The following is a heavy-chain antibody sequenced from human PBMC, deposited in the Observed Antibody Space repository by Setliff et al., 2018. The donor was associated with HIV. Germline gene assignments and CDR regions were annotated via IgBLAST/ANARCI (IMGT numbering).Heavy chain of an antibody. CDR3: ARGGGTSSPIDYHYYIDV. CDR1: GDSISSSIYY. Sequence: SETLSLTCTVSGDSISSSIYYWGWVRQPPGKGLEWIRGIYYTGSPFYNPSLKSRVTISVDTSNNQFSLKLSSVTAADTAVYYCARGGGTSSPIDYHYYIDVWGKGTTVTVSS. V-gene: IGHV4-39*01. J-gene: IGHJ6*03. CDR2: IYYTGSP. D-gene: IGHD6-6*01.